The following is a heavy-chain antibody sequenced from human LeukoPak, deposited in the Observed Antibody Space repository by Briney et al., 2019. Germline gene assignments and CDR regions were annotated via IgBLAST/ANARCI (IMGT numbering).Heavy chain of an antibody. CDR2: IRSKAYGGTT. CDR1: GFIFGDYA. J-gene: IGHJ5*02. D-gene: IGHD5-12*01. Sequence: GGSLRLSCTASGFIFGDYAMSWFRQAPGKGLEWVGFIRSKAYGGTTEYAASVKGRFTISRDDSKSIAYLQMNSLKTEDTAVYYCTRDPRGHSGYDTNTAMVRYYYYMDPWGQGTLVTVSS. V-gene: IGHV3-49*03. CDR3: TRDPRGHSGYDTNTAMVRYYYYMDP.